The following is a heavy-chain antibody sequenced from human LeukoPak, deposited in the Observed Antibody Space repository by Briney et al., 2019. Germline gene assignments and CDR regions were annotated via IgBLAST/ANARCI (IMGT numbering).Heavy chain of an antibody. CDR3: AKELRGYSYGYIFDY. CDR1: GVTVSNNF. Sequence: GGSLRLSCAASGVTVSNNFMLWVRQAPGKGLEWVSLIYSGGDTHYADSVKGRFTISRDNSKNTLYLQMNSLRAEDTAVYYCAKELRGYSYGYIFDYWGQGTLVTVSS. D-gene: IGHD5-18*01. CDR2: IYSGGDT. J-gene: IGHJ4*02. V-gene: IGHV3-66*01.